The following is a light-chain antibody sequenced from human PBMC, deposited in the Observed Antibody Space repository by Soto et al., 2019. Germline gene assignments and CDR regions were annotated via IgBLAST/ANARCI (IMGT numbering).Light chain of an antibody. CDR2: DAS. CDR3: QQLSNWTPSYT. CDR1: QSVSSY. J-gene: IGKJ2*01. V-gene: IGKV3-11*01. Sequence: EIVLTQSPATLSLSPGERATLSCRASQSVSSYLAWYQQKPGQAPRLLIYDASNRATGIPARFSGSGSGTDFTLTISSLEPEDFAVYYCQQLSNWTPSYTFCQGTKLEIK.